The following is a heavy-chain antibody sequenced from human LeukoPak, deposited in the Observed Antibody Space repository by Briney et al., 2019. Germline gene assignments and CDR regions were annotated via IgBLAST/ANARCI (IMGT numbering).Heavy chain of an antibody. D-gene: IGHD3-3*01. V-gene: IGHV3-23*01. CDR3: AKARFGVLTRWDY. J-gene: IGHJ4*02. CDR2: ISGGGGST. CDR1: GFTFSSYA. Sequence: PGGSLRLSCAVSGFTFSSYAMSLVLQPPGNGLEWVSVISGGGGSTYHPDSVNGRFTISRDNSKSTLYLQMNRLRAEDTAIYYCAKARFGVLTRWDYWGQGTLVTVSS.